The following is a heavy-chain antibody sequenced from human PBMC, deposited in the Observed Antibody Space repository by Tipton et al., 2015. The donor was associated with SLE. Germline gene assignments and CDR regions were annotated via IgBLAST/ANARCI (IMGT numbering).Heavy chain of an antibody. CDR2: IKSKADGGTT. Sequence: SLRLSCAASGFTFNNAWLSWVRQAPGQGLEWLGRIKSKADGGTTDYAAPVKGRFTISRDESKNTLYLQMNSLRADDTAVYYCAREGYYYDRSGYQKPFDYWGQGILVTVSS. CDR1: GFTFNNAW. V-gene: IGHV3-15*01. D-gene: IGHD3-22*01. J-gene: IGHJ4*02. CDR3: AREGYYYDRSGYQKPFDY.